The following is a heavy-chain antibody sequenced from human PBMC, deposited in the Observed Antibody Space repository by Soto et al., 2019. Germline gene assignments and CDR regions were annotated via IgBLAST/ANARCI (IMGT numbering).Heavy chain of an antibody. CDR3: AKNWNWGSLVH. Sequence: SETLSLTCTVSGDSISTDYWSWIRQSPGKGLEWIGFIYYGGSTNYNPSLKSRVTISVDTPKNQFSLKLSSVTAADTAVYYCAKNWNWGSLVHWGQGTLVTGLL. CDR1: GDSISTDY. D-gene: IGHD7-27*01. J-gene: IGHJ4*02. CDR2: IYYGGST. V-gene: IGHV4-59*08.